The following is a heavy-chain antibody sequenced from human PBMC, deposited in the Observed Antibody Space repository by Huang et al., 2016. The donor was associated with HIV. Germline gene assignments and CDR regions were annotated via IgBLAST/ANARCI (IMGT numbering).Heavy chain of an antibody. CDR3: ARHMDCSSSSCLAGGHERGPFDM. CDR1: GGSISSSSYY. D-gene: IGHD2-2*01. Sequence: QLQLQESGPGLVKPSETLSLTCSVSGGSISSSSYYWGWIRQPPGKGLEWLGGIYYRGSTFYNPSLKRRVTISVDTSKNQFSLRLSSVTAADTSVYYCARHMDCSSSSCLAGGHERGPFDMWGQGTMVTVSS. V-gene: IGHV4-39*01. J-gene: IGHJ3*02. CDR2: IYYRGST.